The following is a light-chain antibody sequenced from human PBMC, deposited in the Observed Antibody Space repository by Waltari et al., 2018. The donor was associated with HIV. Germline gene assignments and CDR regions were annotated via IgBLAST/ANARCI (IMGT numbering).Light chain of an antibody. CDR2: EVS. Sequence: QSALTQHASVSGSPGQSTTISCTGTSSDVGGYNYVPWYQQHPGKAPKLMIYEVSNRPSGVSNRFSGSKSGNTASLTISGLQAEDDADYYCSSYTSSSTRVFGGGTNLTVL. V-gene: IGLV2-14*01. J-gene: IGLJ3*02. CDR1: SSDVGGYNY. CDR3: SSYTSSSTRV.